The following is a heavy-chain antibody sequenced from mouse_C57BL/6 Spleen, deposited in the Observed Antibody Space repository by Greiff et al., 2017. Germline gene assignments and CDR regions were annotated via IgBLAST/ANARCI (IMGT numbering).Heavy chain of an antibody. CDR3: ARGGYGSFAY. CDR2: IHPGNSDT. CDR1: GYTFTSYN. D-gene: IGHD1-1*01. Sequence: QVLLQQSGAELVRPGASVKMSCKASGYTFTSYNMHWVKQTPSQGLEWIGTIHPGNSDTSYNQKFKGKATLTVDKSSSTAYMQLSSLTSEDSAVYFCARGGYGSFAYWGQGTLVTVSA. J-gene: IGHJ3*01. V-gene: IGHV1-12*01.